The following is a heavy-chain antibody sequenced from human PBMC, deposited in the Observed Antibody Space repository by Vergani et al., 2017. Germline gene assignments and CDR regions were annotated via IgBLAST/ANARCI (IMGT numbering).Heavy chain of an antibody. J-gene: IGHJ6*02. CDR1: GGSISSSSYY. D-gene: IGHD2-21*02. CDR2: IYYSGST. V-gene: IGHV4-39*01. Sequence: QVQLQESGPGLVTPSQTLSLTCTVSGGSISSSSYYWGWIRQPPGKGLEWIGSIYYSGSTYYNPSLKSRVTISVDTSKNQFSLKLSSVTAADTAVYYCARHLAYCGGDCYPYYYGMDVWGQGTTVTVSS. CDR3: ARHLAYCGGDCYPYYYGMDV.